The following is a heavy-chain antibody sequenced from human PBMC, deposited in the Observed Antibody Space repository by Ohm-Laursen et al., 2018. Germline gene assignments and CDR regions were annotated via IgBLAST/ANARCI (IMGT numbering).Heavy chain of an antibody. CDR1: PLSFSGDS. D-gene: IGHD2-8*01. CDR2: INAQNSHI. CDR3: ARDDGIYARRSGMDV. J-gene: IGHJ6*02. V-gene: IGHV3-21*01. Sequence: SLRLSCTASPLSFSGDSMNWVRQAPGTGLEWVSYINAQNSHIYYADSVRGRFTISRDNAKNSLYLQMNSLRVEDTAIYYCARDDGIYARRSGMDVWGQGTAVTVSS.